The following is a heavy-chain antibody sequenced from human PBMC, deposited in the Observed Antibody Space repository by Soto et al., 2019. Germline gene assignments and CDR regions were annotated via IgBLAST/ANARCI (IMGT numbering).Heavy chain of an antibody. CDR2: ISGSSGTR. Sequence: GGSLRLSCAASGFTFSNYGMNWVRQAPGKGLEWISYISGSSGTRYYADSVKGRFTISRDNAKNSLYLQINSLRDEDTAVYYCARGVVVGSDRPIDYWGQGTLVTVSS. D-gene: IGHD3-10*01. J-gene: IGHJ4*02. CDR3: ARGVVVGSDRPIDY. V-gene: IGHV3-48*02. CDR1: GFTFSNYG.